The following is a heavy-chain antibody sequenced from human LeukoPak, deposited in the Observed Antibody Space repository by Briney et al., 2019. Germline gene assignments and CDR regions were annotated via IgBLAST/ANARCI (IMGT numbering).Heavy chain of an antibody. V-gene: IGHV3-23*01. CDR1: GFTFRSHA. CDR3: AKGYSAHFDY. CDR2: IYENGGTT. D-gene: IGHD2-21*01. Sequence: AGGSLRLSCVGSGFTFRSHAMSWVRQAPEKGPEFVSGIYENGGTTYYADSVKGRFSISRDNSKNTLYLQMDSLRGEDTAVYYCAKGYSAHFDYWGQGALVTVSS. J-gene: IGHJ4*02.